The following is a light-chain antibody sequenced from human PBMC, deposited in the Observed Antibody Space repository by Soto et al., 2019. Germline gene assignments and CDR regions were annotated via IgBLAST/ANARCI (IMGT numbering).Light chain of an antibody. J-gene: IGKJ1*01. Sequence: EVVMTQSPATLSVSPGERATLSCRASQNVNANLAWYQQKPGQAPRLLIHGASTRATGIPARFSGSWFGTEFILTFRSLQSEDFAVYYCQQYNTWLWTFGQGTKVEGK. CDR1: QNVNAN. CDR2: GAS. CDR3: QQYNTWLWT. V-gene: IGKV3-15*01.